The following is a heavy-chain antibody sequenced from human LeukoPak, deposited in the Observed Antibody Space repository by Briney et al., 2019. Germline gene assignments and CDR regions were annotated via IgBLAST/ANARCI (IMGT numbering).Heavy chain of an antibody. CDR1: GDSVSSDSYY. CDR3: ARATQYYDFWSGYYGPYFDY. J-gene: IGHJ4*02. D-gene: IGHD3-3*01. V-gene: IGHV4-61*01. CDR2: AYNSGST. Sequence: SETLSLTCSVSGDSVSSDSYYWSWIRQPPGKGLEWIGYAYNSGSTNYNPSLKSRVTISVDTSKNQFSLKLSSVTAADTAVYYCARATQYYDFWSGYYGPYFDYWGQGTLVTVSS.